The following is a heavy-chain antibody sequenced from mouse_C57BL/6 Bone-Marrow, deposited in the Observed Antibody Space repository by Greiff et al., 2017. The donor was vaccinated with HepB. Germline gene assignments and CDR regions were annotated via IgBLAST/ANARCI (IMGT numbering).Heavy chain of an antibody. V-gene: IGHV14-4*01. CDR1: GFNIKDDY. J-gene: IGHJ1*03. CDR3: TTWGVTTWYFDV. D-gene: IGHD2-2*01. Sequence: EVQVVESGAELVRPGASVKLSCTASGFNIKDDYMHWVKQRPEQGLEWIGWIDPENGDTEYASKFQGKATITADTSSNTAYLQLSSLTSEDTAVYYCTTWGVTTWYFDVWGTGTTVTVSS. CDR2: IDPENGDT.